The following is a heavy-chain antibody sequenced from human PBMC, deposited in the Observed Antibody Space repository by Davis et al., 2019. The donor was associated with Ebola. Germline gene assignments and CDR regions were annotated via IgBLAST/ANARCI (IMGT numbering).Heavy chain of an antibody. V-gene: IGHV7-4-1*02. CDR3: ARGGYGKYYHDSSGSYSTHYPDY. CDR1: GYSINNFA. D-gene: IGHD3-22*01. Sequence: AASVKVSCKASGYSINNFAMIWVRQAPGQGLEWMGWINTNTGNPTYAQDFTGRFVFSLDTSVSTAYLQINSLKAEDTAVYYCARGGYGKYYHDSSGSYSTHYPDYWGQGTLVTVSS. J-gene: IGHJ4*02. CDR2: INTNTGNP.